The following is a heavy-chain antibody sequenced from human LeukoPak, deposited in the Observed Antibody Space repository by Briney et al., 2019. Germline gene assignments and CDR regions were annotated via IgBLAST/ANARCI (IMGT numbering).Heavy chain of an antibody. CDR2: ISGSGGST. V-gene: IGHV3-23*01. D-gene: IGHD3-10*01. CDR1: GFTFSSYA. Sequence: PGGSLRLSCAASGFTFSSYAMSWVRQAPGKGLEWVSAISGSGGSTYYADSVKGRFTISRDNSKNTLYLQMNSLRAEDTAVYYCAKDQPSVTLWFGEFPFDYWGQGTLVTVPS. CDR3: AKDQPSVTLWFGEFPFDY. J-gene: IGHJ4*02.